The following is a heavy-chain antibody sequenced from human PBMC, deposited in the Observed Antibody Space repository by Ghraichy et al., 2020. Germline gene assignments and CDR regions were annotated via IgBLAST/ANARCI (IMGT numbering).Heavy chain of an antibody. Sequence: ASVKVSCKASGYTFTGYYMHWVRQAPGQGLEWMGWINPNSGGTNYAQKFQGRVTMTRDTSISTAYMELSRLRSDDTAVYYCAREPPSKSGTTIDYWGQGTLVTVSS. CDR1: GYTFTGYY. CDR2: INPNSGGT. CDR3: AREPPSKSGTTIDY. D-gene: IGHD1-1*01. J-gene: IGHJ4*02. V-gene: IGHV1-2*02.